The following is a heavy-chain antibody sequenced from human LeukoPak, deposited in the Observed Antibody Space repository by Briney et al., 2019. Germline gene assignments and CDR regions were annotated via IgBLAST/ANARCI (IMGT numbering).Heavy chain of an antibody. CDR1: GGTFISYA. CDR2: IIPMLDTA. D-gene: IGHD2-2*01. J-gene: IGHJ6*02. V-gene: IGHV1-69*04. CDR3: ATDPGEIVPAAKGPRGDYCYGMDV. Sequence: SVKVSCKASGGTFISYAISWVRQAPGQGLEWMGRIIPMLDTANYPQKFQGRVTISADKSTSTAYMELNSLRSDDTAVYYCATDPGEIVPAAKGPRGDYCYGMDVWGQGTTVTVSS.